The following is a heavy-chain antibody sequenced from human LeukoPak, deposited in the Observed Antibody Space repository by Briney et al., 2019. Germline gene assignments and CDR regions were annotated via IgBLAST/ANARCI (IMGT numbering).Heavy chain of an antibody. CDR1: GFTFSNYG. V-gene: IGHV3-30*03. CDR3: AHVGSCTAGTCVPGGY. J-gene: IGHJ4*02. D-gene: IGHD1-1*01. CDR2: ISYDGSNK. Sequence: GGSLRLSCAASGFTFSNYGMHWVRQAPGKGLEWVAVISYDGSNKYYAESVKGRFTISRDNSRNTLYLQTNSLRAEDTAIYYCAHVGSCTAGTCVPGGYWGQGALVTVSS.